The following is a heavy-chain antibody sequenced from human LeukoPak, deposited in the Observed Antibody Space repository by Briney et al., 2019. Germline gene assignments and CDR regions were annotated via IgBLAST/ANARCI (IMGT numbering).Heavy chain of an antibody. V-gene: IGHV3-15*01. CDR1: GFTFSNAW. CDR3: TTEIQLWLSTTDY. Sequence: GGSLRLSCAASGFTFSNAWMSWVRQAPGKGLEWVGRIKSKTDGGTTDYAAPVKGRFTISRDDSKNTLYLQMNSLKTEVTAVYYCTTEIQLWLSTTDYWGQGTLVTVSS. D-gene: IGHD5-18*01. CDR2: IKSKTDGGTT. J-gene: IGHJ4*02.